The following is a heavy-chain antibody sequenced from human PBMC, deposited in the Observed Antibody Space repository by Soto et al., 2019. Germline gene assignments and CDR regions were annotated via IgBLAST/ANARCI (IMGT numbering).Heavy chain of an antibody. CDR2: INPNSGNT. CDR3: ARFPREYDFWSGYTGYYYYMDV. J-gene: IGHJ6*03. D-gene: IGHD3-3*01. V-gene: IGHV1-8*02. Sequence: GASVKVSCKASGYTFTGYYMHWVRQAPGQGLEWMGWINPNSGNTGYAQKFQGRVTMTRNTSISTAYMELSSLRSEDTAVYYCARFPREYDFWSGYTGYYYYMDVWGKGTTVTVSS. CDR1: GYTFTGYY.